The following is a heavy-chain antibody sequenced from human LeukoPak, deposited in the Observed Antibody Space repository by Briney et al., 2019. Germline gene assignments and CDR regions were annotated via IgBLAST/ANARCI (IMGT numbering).Heavy chain of an antibody. CDR2: LSVSGGST. J-gene: IGHJ4*02. Sequence: GSLRLSCAASGLTFSSYAMSWVRQAPGKGLEWVSSLSVSGGSTYYAGSVKGRFIISRDNSKNTVYLQMNSLSAEDTAIYYCASLRAAATGYYFDYWGQGTLVTVSS. CDR3: ASLRAAATGYYFDY. D-gene: IGHD6-13*01. V-gene: IGHV3-23*01. CDR1: GLTFSSYA.